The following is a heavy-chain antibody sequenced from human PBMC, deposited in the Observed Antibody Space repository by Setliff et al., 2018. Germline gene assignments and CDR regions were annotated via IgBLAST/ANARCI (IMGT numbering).Heavy chain of an antibody. D-gene: IGHD3-9*01. CDR1: GFTFSSYG. J-gene: IGHJ5*02. CDR2: INPNSGGT. V-gene: IGHV1-2*06. CDR3: ARSNYDILTRNWFDP. Sequence: PGGSLRLSCAASGFTFSSYGMHWVRQAPGQGLEWMGRINPNSGGTNYAQKFQGRVTMTRDTSISTAYMELSRLRSDDTAVYYCARSNYDILTRNWFDPWGQGTLVTVSS.